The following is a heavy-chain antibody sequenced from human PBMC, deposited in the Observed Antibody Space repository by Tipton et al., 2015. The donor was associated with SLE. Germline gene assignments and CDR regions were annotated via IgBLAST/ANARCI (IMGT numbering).Heavy chain of an antibody. D-gene: IGHD4-17*01. Sequence: TLSLTCTVSGGSISSYYWSWIRQPPGKGLEWIGSIYYSGSTYYNPSLKSRVTISVDTSKNQFSLKLSSVTAADTAVYYCARSWATVTWGQGTLVTVSS. CDR3: ARSWATVT. J-gene: IGHJ5*02. V-gene: IGHV4-39*01. CDR1: GGSISSYY. CDR2: IYYSGST.